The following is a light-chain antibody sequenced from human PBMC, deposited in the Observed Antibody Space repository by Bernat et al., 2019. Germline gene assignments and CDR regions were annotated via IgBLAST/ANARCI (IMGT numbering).Light chain of an antibody. CDR3: GTWDGGLSAV. CDR2: DNN. V-gene: IGLV1-51*01. CDR1: SSNIGNNY. Sequence: QSVLTQPPSVSAAPGQKVTVSCSGSSSNIGNNYVSWYQQFPGTAPKLLIYDNNKRPSGIPDRFSGSKSGTSATLGITGLQTGDEADYYCGTWDGGLSAVCGGGTKLTVL. J-gene: IGLJ3*02.